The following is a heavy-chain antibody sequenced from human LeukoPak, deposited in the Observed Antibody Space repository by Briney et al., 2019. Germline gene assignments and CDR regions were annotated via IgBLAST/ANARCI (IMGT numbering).Heavy chain of an antibody. CDR2: IYYSGST. V-gene: IGHV4-59*08. CDR3: AGDTMVRGVILPLGMDV. CDR1: GGSISSYY. Sequence: SETLSLTCTVSGGSISSYYWSWIRQPPGKGLEWIGYIYYSGSTNYNPSLKGRVTISVDTSKNQFSLKLSSVTAADTAVYYCAGDTMVRGVILPLGMDVWGQGTTVTVSS. D-gene: IGHD3-10*01. J-gene: IGHJ6*02.